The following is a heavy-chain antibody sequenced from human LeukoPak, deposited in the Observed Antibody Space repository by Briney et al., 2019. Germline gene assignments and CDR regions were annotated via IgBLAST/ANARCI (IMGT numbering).Heavy chain of an antibody. V-gene: IGHV2-26*01. Sequence: ESGPTLVKPTETLTLTCTVSGFSLSNARMGVSWIRQPPGKALEWLAHIFSNDEKSYSTSLKSRLTISKDTSKSQVVLTMTNMDPVDTATYSCARIRRGQNMYNWFDPWGQGTLVTVSS. CDR2: IFSNDEK. J-gene: IGHJ5*02. CDR1: GFSLSNARMG. CDR3: ARIRRGQNMYNWFDP. D-gene: IGHD2/OR15-2a*01.